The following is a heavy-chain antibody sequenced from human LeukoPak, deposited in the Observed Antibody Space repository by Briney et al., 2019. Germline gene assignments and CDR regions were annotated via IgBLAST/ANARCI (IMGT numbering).Heavy chain of an antibody. CDR1: GFTFSSYW. D-gene: IGHD3-3*01. Sequence: GGSLRLSCAASGFTFSSYWMSWVRQAPGKGLEWVANIKQDGSEKYYVDSVKGRFTISRDNAKNSLYLQMNSLRAEDTAVYYCARGGAYVLRFLEWLSYPATTTSYCFDYWGQGTLVTVSS. CDR3: ARGGAYVLRFLEWLSYPATTTSYCFDY. J-gene: IGHJ4*02. CDR2: IKQDGSEK. V-gene: IGHV3-7*01.